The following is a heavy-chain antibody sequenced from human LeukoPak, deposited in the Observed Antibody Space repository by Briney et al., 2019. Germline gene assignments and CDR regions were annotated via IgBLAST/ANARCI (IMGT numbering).Heavy chain of an antibody. CDR3: ARDLAGGYTEFDY. V-gene: IGHV1-2*02. D-gene: IGHD2-2*02. CDR1: GYTFTGQY. J-gene: IGHJ4*02. CDR2: INPNSGGT. Sequence: DSVKVSCKASGYTFTGQYMHWVRQAPGQGLEWMGWINPNSGGTNYAQKFQGRVTMTRDTSISTAYMELSRLRSDDTAVYYCARDLAGGYTEFDYWGQGTLVTVSS.